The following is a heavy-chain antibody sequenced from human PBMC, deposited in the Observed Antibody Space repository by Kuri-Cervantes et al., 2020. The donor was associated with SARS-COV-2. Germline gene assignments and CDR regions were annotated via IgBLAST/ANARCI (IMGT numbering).Heavy chain of an antibody. CDR3: ARETPEHSGSWFDY. J-gene: IGHJ4*02. CDR2: ISYAGSTL. V-gene: IGHV3-30*04. CDR1: GFTFTDYA. D-gene: IGHD6-13*01. Sequence: WGSLRLSCAASGFTFTDYAMHWVRQAPGKGLEWVAIISYAGSTLYADSVKGRFTTSRDNSKNTLDLQMNNLRPEDTAGYYCARETPEHSGSWFDYWGQGSLVTVSS.